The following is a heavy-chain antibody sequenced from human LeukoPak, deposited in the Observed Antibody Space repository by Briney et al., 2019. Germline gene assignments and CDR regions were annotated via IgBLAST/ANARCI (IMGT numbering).Heavy chain of an antibody. J-gene: IGHJ3*02. CDR1: GFTFSSYG. D-gene: IGHD6-6*01. CDR3: ARDSDPRQLGTFDI. V-gene: IGHV3-33*01. CDR2: IWYDGSNK. Sequence: GGSLRLSCAASGFTFSSYGMHWVRQAPGKGLEWVAVIWYDGSNKYYADSVKGRFTISRDNSKSTLYLQMNSLRAEDTAVYYCARDSDPRQLGTFDIWGQGTMVTVSS.